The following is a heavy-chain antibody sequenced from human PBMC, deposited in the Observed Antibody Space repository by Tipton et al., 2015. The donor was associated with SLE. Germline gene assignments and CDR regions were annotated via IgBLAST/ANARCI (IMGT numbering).Heavy chain of an antibody. CDR3: ARVVKGSSWYWFDP. J-gene: IGHJ5*02. V-gene: IGHV4-59*01. Sequence: LRLSCTVSGASISSYSWSWIRQPPGKGLEWIGYIYYSGSTNYNPSLKSRVTISVDTSKKQFYLKLSSVTAADTAVYYCARVVKGSSWYWFDPWGQGTLVTVSS. CDR1: GASISSYS. D-gene: IGHD6-13*01. CDR2: IYYSGST.